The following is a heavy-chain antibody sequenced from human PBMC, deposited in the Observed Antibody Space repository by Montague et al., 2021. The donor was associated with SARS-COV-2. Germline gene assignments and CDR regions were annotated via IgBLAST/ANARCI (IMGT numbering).Heavy chain of an antibody. V-gene: IGHV4-39*02. CDR3: ARRGRKLLPVATTNGGFDI. J-gene: IGHJ3*02. CDR2: IYDSGST. CDR1: GXSISSNNYY. Sequence: SETLSLTCTVSGXSISSNNYYWDWIRQPPGKGLEWIGSIYDSGSTYYNPSLKSRVTISVDTSKNHFSLKLNSVTAADTAVYYCARRGRKLLPVATTNGGFDIWGQGIMVTVSS. D-gene: IGHD5-12*01.